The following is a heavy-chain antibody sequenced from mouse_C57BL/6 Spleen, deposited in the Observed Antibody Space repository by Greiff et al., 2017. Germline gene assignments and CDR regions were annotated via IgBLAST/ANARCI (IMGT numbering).Heavy chain of an antibody. J-gene: IGHJ2*01. D-gene: IGHD1-1*01. Sequence: QVQLQQSGAELARPGASVKLSCKASGYTFTSYGISWVKQRTGQGLEWIGEIYPRSGNTYYNEKFKGKATLTADKSSSTAYMELRSLTSEDSAVYFCARSYYGSSYYFDYWGQGTTRTVSS. CDR3: ARSYYGSSYYFDY. CDR1: GYTFTSYG. V-gene: IGHV1-81*01. CDR2: IYPRSGNT.